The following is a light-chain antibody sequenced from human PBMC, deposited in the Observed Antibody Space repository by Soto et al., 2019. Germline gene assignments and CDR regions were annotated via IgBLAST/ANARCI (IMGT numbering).Light chain of an antibody. J-gene: IGKJ1*01. CDR1: ESVSKW. CDR3: QQYNSYSWT. CDR2: DAS. Sequence: DIQMTQSPSFLSASVGDKVTITCRATESVSKWLAWYQEKPGIPPRPLIYDASTLESGVPSRFSGSGSGTEFTLTISRLQADDFAIYYCQQYNSYSWTFGQGTKVEMK. V-gene: IGKV1-5*01.